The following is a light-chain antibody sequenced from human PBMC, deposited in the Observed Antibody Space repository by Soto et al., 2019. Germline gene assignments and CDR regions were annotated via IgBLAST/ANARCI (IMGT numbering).Light chain of an antibody. CDR3: QQYSNYWT. Sequence: DIQMTQSPSTLSASVGDRVTITCRASQSISSWLAWYQQKPGKAPKLLIYDASSLESGVPSRFSGSGSGTEFTLTISSLQPDDFATYYCQQYSNYWTFGQGTK. J-gene: IGKJ1*01. V-gene: IGKV1-5*01. CDR2: DAS. CDR1: QSISSW.